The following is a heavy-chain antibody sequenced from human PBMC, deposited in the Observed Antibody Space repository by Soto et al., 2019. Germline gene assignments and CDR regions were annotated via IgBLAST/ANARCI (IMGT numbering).Heavy chain of an antibody. CDR2: INRSGST. J-gene: IGHJ6*02. CDR3: ARVSRYYGSGSYYVQYGMDV. CDR1: GGSFSGYY. Sequence: SETLSLTCACFGGSFSGYYWSWIRQPPGKGLEWIGEINRSGSTNYNPSLKSRVTISVDTSKNQFSLKLSSVTAADTAVYYCARVSRYYGSGSYYVQYGMDVWGQGTTVTVSS. D-gene: IGHD3-10*01. V-gene: IGHV4-34*01.